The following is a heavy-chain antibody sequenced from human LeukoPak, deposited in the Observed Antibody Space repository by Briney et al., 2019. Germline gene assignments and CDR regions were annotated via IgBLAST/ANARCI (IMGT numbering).Heavy chain of an antibody. Sequence: GGSLRLSCAASGFIFDDYAMHWVRQAPGKGLEWVSGISWNSGGIGYADSVKGRFTISRDNAKNSLYLQMSSLRAEDTALYYCVKDISGSTAYWGQGTLVTVSS. CDR3: VKDISGSTAY. CDR2: ISWNSGGI. CDR1: GFIFDDYA. D-gene: IGHD1-7*01. V-gene: IGHV3-9*01. J-gene: IGHJ4*02.